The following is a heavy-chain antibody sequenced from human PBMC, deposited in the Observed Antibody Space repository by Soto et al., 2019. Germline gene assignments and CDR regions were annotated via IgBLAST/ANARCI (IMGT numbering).Heavy chain of an antibody. V-gene: IGHV3-23*01. Sequence: GGSLRLSCAASGFTFSTYALSWVRQAPGKGLEWVSAISANGQGIYHADSVRGRFTISRDNSKNTIFLHMDSLRAEDTAVYYCAKDRNYPRDQFHYWGQGTLVTAPQ. CDR3: AKDRNYPRDQFHY. J-gene: IGHJ4*02. D-gene: IGHD1-7*01. CDR2: ISANGQGI. CDR1: GFTFSTYA.